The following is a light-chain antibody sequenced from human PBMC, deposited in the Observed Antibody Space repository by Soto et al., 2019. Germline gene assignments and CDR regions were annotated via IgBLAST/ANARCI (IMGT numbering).Light chain of an antibody. CDR1: QGISNY. CDR3: LQDYNYPQT. CDR2: AAS. J-gene: IGKJ1*01. V-gene: IGKV1-6*01. Sequence: IQMTETPCSLSASVGDRVIRTCRASQGISNYLASYQQKPGKAPKLLMYAASSLQSGVPSRFSGSGSGTDFTLTISSLQPEDFTTYYCLQDYNYPQTFAQGTKVDI.